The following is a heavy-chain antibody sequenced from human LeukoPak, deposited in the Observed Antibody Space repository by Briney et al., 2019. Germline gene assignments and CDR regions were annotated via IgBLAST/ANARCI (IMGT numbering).Heavy chain of an antibody. CDR2: IRYDGSNK. CDR1: GFTFSSYG. V-gene: IGHV3-30*02. CDR3: AKDRYCSSTSCYTGGYFDY. D-gene: IGHD2-2*02. Sequence: GGSLRLSCAASGFTFSSYGMHWVRQAPGKGLEWVAFIRYDGSNKYYADSVKGRFTISRDNSKNTLYLQMNSLRAEDTAVYYCAKDRYCSSTSCYTGGYFDYWGQGTLVTVSS. J-gene: IGHJ4*02.